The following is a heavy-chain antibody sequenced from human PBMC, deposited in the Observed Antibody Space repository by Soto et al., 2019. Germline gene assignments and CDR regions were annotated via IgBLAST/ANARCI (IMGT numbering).Heavy chain of an antibody. V-gene: IGHV3-7*01. CDR1: GFTFSSFW. J-gene: IGHJ3*02. CDR3: ARLSRRNTFDI. CDR2: IKNDGRDK. Sequence: EVQLVESGGGLVQPGGSLRLSCAASGFTFSSFWMTWVRQAPGKGLEWVTNIKNDGRDKYYVDSVKGRFTISRDNAKNSLYLQMNSLRAEETAVYHCARLSRRNTFDIWGQGTMVTVSS.